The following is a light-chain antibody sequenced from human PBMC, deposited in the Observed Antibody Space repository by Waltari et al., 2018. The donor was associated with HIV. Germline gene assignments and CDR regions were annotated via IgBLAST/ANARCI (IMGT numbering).Light chain of an antibody. CDR3: GTWDTSLSAVL. Sequence: QSVLTQPPSVSAAPGQKVTISCSGRRSTIGNNYVSWSQQLPGTTPKLLIYENNKRPSGIPDRFSGSKSGTSATLGVTGLQTGDEADYYCGTWDTSLSAVLFGGGTKLTVL. V-gene: IGLV1-51*02. J-gene: IGLJ2*01. CDR1: RSTIGNNY. CDR2: ENN.